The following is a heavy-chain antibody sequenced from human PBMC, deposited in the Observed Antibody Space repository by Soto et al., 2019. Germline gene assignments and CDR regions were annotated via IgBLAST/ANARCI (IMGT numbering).Heavy chain of an antibody. CDR3: AKEGDAGIIAAPGNYFDH. J-gene: IGHJ4*02. CDR2: ISYDGSNK. V-gene: IGHV3-30*18. D-gene: IGHD6-13*01. CDR1: GFTFSTYG. Sequence: GGSLRLSCAASGFTFSTYGMHWVRQAPGKGLEWAAFISYDGSNKYYADSVRGRFTISRDNSKNTLYLQMNSLRTEDTAVYYCAKEGDAGIIAAPGNYFDHWGQGTLVTVSS.